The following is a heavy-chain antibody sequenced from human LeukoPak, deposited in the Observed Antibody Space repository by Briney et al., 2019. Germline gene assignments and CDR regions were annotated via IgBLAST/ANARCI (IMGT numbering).Heavy chain of an antibody. CDR1: GGSISSYY. V-gene: IGHV4-4*07. CDR2: IYSTGST. CDR3: ARQIASAGTAGFDF. J-gene: IGHJ4*02. Sequence: SETLSLTCTVSGGSISSYYWSWIRQPAGKGLEWIGRIYSTGSTNYNPSLKSRVTISVDTSKNQFSLRLGSVTAAHTAVYYCARQIASAGTAGFDFWGQGALVTVSS. D-gene: IGHD6-13*01.